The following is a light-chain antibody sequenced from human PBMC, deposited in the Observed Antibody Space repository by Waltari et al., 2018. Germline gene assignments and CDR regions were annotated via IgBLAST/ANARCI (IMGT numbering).Light chain of an antibody. CDR3: QQYENIPIT. J-gene: IGKJ5*01. CDR1: QGISKY. V-gene: IGKV1-33*01. CDR2: DAS. Sequence: DIQMTQSPSSLSASVGDRVTITCQASQGISKYLNWYQQKPGKVPKLLIYDASNLERGVTSRFSGSGSGTDFTFTISGLQPEDIATYYCQQYENIPITFGQGTRLEIK.